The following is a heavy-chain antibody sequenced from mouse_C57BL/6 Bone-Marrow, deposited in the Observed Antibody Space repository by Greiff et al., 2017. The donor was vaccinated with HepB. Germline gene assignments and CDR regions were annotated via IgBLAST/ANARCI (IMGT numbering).Heavy chain of an antibody. V-gene: IGHV14-4*01. CDR2: IDPENGDT. D-gene: IGHD1-1*01. Sequence: VQLQQSGAELVRPGASVKLSCTASGFNIKDDYMHWVKQRPEQGLEWIGWIDPENGDTEYASKFQGKATITADTSSNTAYLQLSSLTSEDTAVYYCTTYGSPNYYAMDYWGQGTSVTVSS. CDR3: TTYGSPNYYAMDY. CDR1: GFNIKDDY. J-gene: IGHJ4*01.